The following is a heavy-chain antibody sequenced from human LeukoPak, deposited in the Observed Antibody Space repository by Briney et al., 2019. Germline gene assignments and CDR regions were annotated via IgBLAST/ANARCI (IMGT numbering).Heavy chain of an antibody. CDR1: GGSISSSSYY. CDR3: ARAHHQRITIFGVVPPNLFRQPYYYYMDV. J-gene: IGHJ6*03. Sequence: SGTLSLTCTVSGGSISSSSYYWGWIRQPPGKGLEWLGSIYYSGSTYYNPSLKSRVAISVDTSKNQFSLKLSSVTAADTAVYYCARAHHQRITIFGVVPPNLFRQPYYYYMDVWGKGTTVTVSS. D-gene: IGHD3-3*01. V-gene: IGHV4-39*07. CDR2: IYYSGST.